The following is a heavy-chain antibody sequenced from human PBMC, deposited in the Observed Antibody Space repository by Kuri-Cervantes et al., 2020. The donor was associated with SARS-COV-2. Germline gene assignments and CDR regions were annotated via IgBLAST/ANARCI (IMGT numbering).Heavy chain of an antibody. Sequence: SVKVSCKASGDTFSSDAISWVRQAPGQGLEWMGGTIPIFVTANYAQTFQGRVTITADESTSTAYMELSSLRSEYTAVYYCARDHYWFGSLKPYYFDYWGQGTLVTVSS. D-gene: IGHD3-10*01. CDR2: TIPIFVTA. J-gene: IGHJ4*02. CDR3: ARDHYWFGSLKPYYFDY. V-gene: IGHV1-69*13. CDR1: GDTFSSDA.